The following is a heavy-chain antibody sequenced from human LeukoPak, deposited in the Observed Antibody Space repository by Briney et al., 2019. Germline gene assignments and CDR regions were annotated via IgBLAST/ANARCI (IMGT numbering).Heavy chain of an antibody. J-gene: IGHJ4*02. CDR3: ARHRVSGSSYSALDY. Sequence: SETLSLTCSVSGGSISSLYWSWIRQPPGKGLEWIGYISYSGSTNYNPSLKSRVIISVDTSKTHFSLNLSSVTAADTAFYYCARHRVSGSSYSALDYWGQGTLVSVSS. V-gene: IGHV4-59*08. CDR1: GGSISSLY. D-gene: IGHD1-26*01. CDR2: ISYSGST.